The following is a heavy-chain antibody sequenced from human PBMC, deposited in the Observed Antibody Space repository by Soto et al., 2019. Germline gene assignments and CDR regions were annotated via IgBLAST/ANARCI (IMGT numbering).Heavy chain of an antibody. Sequence: QVQLVHSGAEVKKPGSSVKVSCKASGGTFSSYTISWVRQAPGQGLEWMGRIIPILGIANYAQKFQGRVTITADKSTSTAYMELSSLRSEDTAVYYCARGGSGYDIDYWGQGTLVTVSS. D-gene: IGHD5-12*01. CDR1: GGTFSSYT. CDR2: IIPILGIA. J-gene: IGHJ4*02. CDR3: ARGGSGYDIDY. V-gene: IGHV1-69*02.